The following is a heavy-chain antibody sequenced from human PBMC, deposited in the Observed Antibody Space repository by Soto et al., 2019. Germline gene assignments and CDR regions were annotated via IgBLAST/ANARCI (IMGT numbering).Heavy chain of an antibody. Sequence: SETLSLTCTVSGGSISSGGYYWSWIRQHPGKGLEWIGYIYYSGSTYYNPSLKSRVTISVDTSKNQFSLKLSSVTAADTAVYYCARGHIVVVPAATYNWFDPWGQGTLVTV. CDR1: GGSISSGGYY. D-gene: IGHD2-2*01. J-gene: IGHJ5*02. CDR2: IYYSGST. V-gene: IGHV4-31*03. CDR3: ARGHIVVVPAATYNWFDP.